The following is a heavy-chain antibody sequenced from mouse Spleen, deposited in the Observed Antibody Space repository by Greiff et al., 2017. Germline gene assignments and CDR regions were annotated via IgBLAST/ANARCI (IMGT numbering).Heavy chain of an antibody. Sequence: EVQLQESGPGLVKPSQSLSLTCSVTGYSITSGYYWNWIRQFPGNKLEWMGYISYDGSNNYNPSLKNRISITRDTSKNQFFLKLNSVTTEDTATYYCARSMITTNYAMDYWGQGTSVTVSS. CDR1: GYSITSGYY. V-gene: IGHV3-6*01. CDR2: ISYDGSN. CDR3: ARSMITTNYAMDY. D-gene: IGHD2-4*01. J-gene: IGHJ4*01.